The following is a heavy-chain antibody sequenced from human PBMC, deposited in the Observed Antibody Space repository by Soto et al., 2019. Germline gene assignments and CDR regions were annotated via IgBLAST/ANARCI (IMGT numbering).Heavy chain of an antibody. D-gene: IGHD3-3*01. Sequence: SETLSLTCTVSGGSVSSGSYYWSWIRQPPGKGLEWIGYIYYSGSTNYNPSLKSRVTISVDTSKNQFSLKLSSVTAADTAVYYCARVLRFLAGAIDAFDIWGQGTMVTVSS. CDR2: IYYSGST. J-gene: IGHJ3*02. V-gene: IGHV4-61*01. CDR3: ARVLRFLAGAIDAFDI. CDR1: GGSVSSGSYY.